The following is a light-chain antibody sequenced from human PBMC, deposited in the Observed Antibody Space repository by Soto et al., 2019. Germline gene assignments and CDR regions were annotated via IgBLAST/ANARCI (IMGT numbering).Light chain of an antibody. Sequence: EIVLTQSPGTLSLSPGERATLSCRASQSVSSSYLAWYQQKPGQAPRLLIYGASSRATGIPDRFSGSGSGTDFTLTISRLEPEDFAVYYCQQYGSSRPFGQGTKGDIK. CDR2: GAS. J-gene: IGKJ1*01. V-gene: IGKV3-20*01. CDR3: QQYGSSRP. CDR1: QSVSSSY.